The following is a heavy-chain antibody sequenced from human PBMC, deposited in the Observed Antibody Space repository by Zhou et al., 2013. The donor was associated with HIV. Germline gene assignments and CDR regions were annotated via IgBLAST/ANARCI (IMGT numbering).Heavy chain of an antibody. J-gene: IGHJ6*03. Sequence: QVQLQESGPGLVKPSETLSLTCTVSGGSISSYYWSWIRQPAGKGLEWIGRIYTSGSTNYNPSLKSRVTMSVDTSKNQFSLKLSSVTAADTAVYYCARDSPKWSGTTGYYYYMDVWGKGTTVTVSS. CDR1: GGSISSYY. V-gene: IGHV4-4*07. CDR3: ARDSPKWSGTTGYYYYMDV. CDR2: IYTSGST. D-gene: IGHD1-1*01.